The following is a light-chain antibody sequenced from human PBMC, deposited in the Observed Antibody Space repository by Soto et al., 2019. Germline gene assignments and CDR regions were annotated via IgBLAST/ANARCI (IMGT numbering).Light chain of an antibody. J-gene: IGLJ1*01. CDR2: EVS. CDR1: SSDVGGYDY. V-gene: IGLV2-14*01. Sequence: QSVLNQPASVSGSPGQSITISCTGTSSDVGGYDYVSWYQLHPGKAPKLMVFEVSNRPSGVSYRFSGSKSGNTASLTISGPQAEDEADYFCSSYSISTAYLFGTGTKVTVL. CDR3: SSYSISTAYL.